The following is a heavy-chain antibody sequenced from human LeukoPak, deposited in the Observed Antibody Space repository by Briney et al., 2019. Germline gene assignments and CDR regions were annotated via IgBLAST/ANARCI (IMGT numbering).Heavy chain of an antibody. Sequence: GGSLRLSCAASGLTFRSYAMSWVRQASGKGLEWVSGITGSGRETYYADSVKGRFSISRDNSKNTLYLQMNNLRAEDTAVYYCAKITMATTPNYWGQGTLVTASS. CDR1: GLTFRSYA. D-gene: IGHD3-10*01. J-gene: IGHJ4*02. CDR2: ITGSGRET. CDR3: AKITMATTPNY. V-gene: IGHV3-23*01.